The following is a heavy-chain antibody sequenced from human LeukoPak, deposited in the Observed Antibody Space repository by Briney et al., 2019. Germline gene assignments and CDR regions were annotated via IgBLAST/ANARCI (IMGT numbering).Heavy chain of an antibody. CDR3: ARAIYYGDYGGAAFDI. Sequence: PGGSLRLSCAASGFTFSSYSMNWVRQAPGKGLEWVSSISSSSSYIYYADSVKGRFTISRDNAKNSLYLQMNSLRAEDTAVYYCARAIYYGDYGGAAFDIWGQGTMVTVSS. CDR2: ISSSSSYI. CDR1: GFTFSSYS. J-gene: IGHJ3*02. V-gene: IGHV3-21*01. D-gene: IGHD4-17*01.